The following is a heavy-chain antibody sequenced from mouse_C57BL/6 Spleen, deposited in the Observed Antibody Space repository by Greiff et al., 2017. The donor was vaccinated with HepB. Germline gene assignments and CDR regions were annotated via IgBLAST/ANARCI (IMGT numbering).Heavy chain of an antibody. CDR2: IYPGDGDT. V-gene: IGHV1-80*01. CDR3: ARCELGRGYFDV. J-gene: IGHJ1*03. Sequence: QVQLQQSGAELVKPGASVKISCKASGYAFSSYWMNWVKQRPGKGLEWIGQIYPGDGDTNYNGKFKGKATLTADKSSSTAYMQLSSLTSEDSAVYFCARCELGRGYFDVWGTGTTVTVSS. CDR1: GYAFSSYW. D-gene: IGHD4-1*01.